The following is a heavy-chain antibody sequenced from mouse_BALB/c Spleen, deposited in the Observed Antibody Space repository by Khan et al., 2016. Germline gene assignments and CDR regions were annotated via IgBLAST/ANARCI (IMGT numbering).Heavy chain of an antibody. CDR1: GYSITSDYA. D-gene: IGHD4-1*02. CDR3: ARQLGDY. J-gene: IGHJ2*01. CDR2: ISYSGST. V-gene: IGHV3-2*02. Sequence: EVQLQELGPGLVKPSQSLSLTCTVTGYSITSDYAWNWIRQFPGNKLEWMGYISYSGSTSYNPSLKSRISITRDTSKNQFFLQLNSVTTEDTATYYCARQLGDYWGQGTTLTVSS.